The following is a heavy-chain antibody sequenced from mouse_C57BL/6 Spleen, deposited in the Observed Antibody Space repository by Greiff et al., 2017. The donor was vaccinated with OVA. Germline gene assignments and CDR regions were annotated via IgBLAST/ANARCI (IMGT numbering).Heavy chain of an antibody. CDR2: IYPGSGST. CDR1: GYTFTSYW. J-gene: IGHJ2*01. Sequence: QVQLQQSGAELVKPGASVKMSCKASGYTFTSYWITWVKQRPGQGLEWIGDIYPGSGSTNYNEKFKSKATLTVDTSASTAYMQLSSLTSEYSAVYYCARSYYGSPYYFDYWGQGTTLTVSS. V-gene: IGHV1-55*01. CDR3: ARSYYGSPYYFDY. D-gene: IGHD1-1*01.